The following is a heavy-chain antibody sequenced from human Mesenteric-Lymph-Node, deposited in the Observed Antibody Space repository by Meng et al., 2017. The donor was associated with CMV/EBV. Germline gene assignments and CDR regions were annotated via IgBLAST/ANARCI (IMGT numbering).Heavy chain of an antibody. Sequence: ASVKVSCKASGYTFTSYDINWVRQATGQGLEWMGWMNPNSGNTGYAQKFQGRVTMTRNTSISTAYMELSSLRSEDTAVYYCARTAAIRGSAFDIWGQGTMVTVSS. V-gene: IGHV1-8*01. CDR2: MNPNSGNT. CDR1: GYTFTSYD. J-gene: IGHJ3*02. D-gene: IGHD2-2*02. CDR3: ARTAAIRGSAFDI.